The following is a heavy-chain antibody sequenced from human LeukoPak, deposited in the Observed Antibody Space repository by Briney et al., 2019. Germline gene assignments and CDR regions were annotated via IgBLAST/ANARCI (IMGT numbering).Heavy chain of an antibody. CDR3: ARRKIIKDKEYCGGDCYAYYFDY. CDR1: GYTFTSYH. J-gene: IGHJ4*02. V-gene: IGHV1-46*01. CDR2: INPSGGST. Sequence: ASVKVSCKASGYTFTSYHMHWVRQAPGQGLEWMGIINPSGGSTSYAQKFQGRVTMTRDTSTSTVYMELSSLRSEDTAVYYCARRKIIKDKEYCGGDCYAYYFDYWGQGTLVTVSS. D-gene: IGHD2-21*02.